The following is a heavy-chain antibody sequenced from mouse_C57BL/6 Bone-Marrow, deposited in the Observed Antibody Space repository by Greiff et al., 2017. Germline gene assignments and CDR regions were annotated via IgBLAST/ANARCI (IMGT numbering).Heavy chain of an antibody. CDR3: ARKRAAQAWFAY. CDR1: GYTFTSYW. Sequence: VQLQQSGAELVRPGSSVKLSCKASGYTFTSYWMDWVKQRPGQGLEWIGNIYPSDSETHYNQKFKDKATLTVDKSSSTAYMQLSILTSEDSAVYYCARKRAAQAWFAYWGQGTLVTVSA. V-gene: IGHV1-61*01. CDR2: IYPSDSET. J-gene: IGHJ3*01. D-gene: IGHD3-2*02.